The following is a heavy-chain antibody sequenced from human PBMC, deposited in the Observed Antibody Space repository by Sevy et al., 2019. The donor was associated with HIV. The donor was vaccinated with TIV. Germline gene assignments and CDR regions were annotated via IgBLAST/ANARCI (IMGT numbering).Heavy chain of an antibody. CDR2: ITSSGSTI. CDR3: ARAQDYYDSSGAYYFDY. V-gene: IGHV3-11*04. J-gene: IGHJ4*02. D-gene: IGHD3-22*01. CDR1: GFTFSDHY. Sequence: GGSLRLSCAASGFTFSDHYMNWVRQAPGKGLEWVSYITSSGSTIYYADSVKGRFTISRDNAKNSLYLQMNSLRAEDTAIYYCARAQDYYDSSGAYYFDYWGQGALVTVSS.